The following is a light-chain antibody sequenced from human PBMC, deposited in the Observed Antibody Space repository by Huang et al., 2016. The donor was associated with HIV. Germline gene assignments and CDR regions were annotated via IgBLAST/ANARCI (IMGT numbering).Light chain of an antibody. CDR1: QRVRNY. V-gene: IGKV3-11*01. CDR3: QQRSNWPPF. Sequence: EIVLTQSPATLSLSPGESATLSCRASQRVRNYLAWYQQRPGQAPRLLIYDASNRATGIPARFSGNGSGTDFTLTISSLEPEDFAVYYCQQRSNWPPFFGGGTKVEIK. CDR2: DAS. J-gene: IGKJ4*01.